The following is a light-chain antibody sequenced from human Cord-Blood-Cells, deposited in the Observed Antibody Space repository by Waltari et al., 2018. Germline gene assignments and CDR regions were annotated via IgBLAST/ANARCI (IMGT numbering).Light chain of an antibody. V-gene: IGLV3-21*03. CDR3: QVWDSSSDHVV. CDR2: DDS. Sequence: SYVLTQPPSVLVAPGKTARITCGGNNIGSKSVHWYQQKPGQAPVLVVYDDSDRPSGIPERFSGSNSGSTATLTSSRVEAGDEADYYCQVWDSSSDHVVFGGGTKLTVL. CDR1: NIGSKS. J-gene: IGLJ2*01.